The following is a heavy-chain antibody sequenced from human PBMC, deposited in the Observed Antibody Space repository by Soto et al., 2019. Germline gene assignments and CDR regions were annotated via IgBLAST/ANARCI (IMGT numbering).Heavy chain of an antibody. CDR1: GFTFNNYA. J-gene: IGHJ4*02. V-gene: IGHV3-23*01. Sequence: VQLLESGGGLVQPGGSLRLSCAASGFTFNNYAMTWVRQAPGKGLAWVSAISGGGDTTSYADSVKGRFTVSRDGSKNPVYLQMSSVRAEDTALYYCAKGRGGSGSLTPRVDFWGQGTLVTVSS. CDR2: ISGGGDTT. CDR3: AKGRGGSGSLTPRVDF. D-gene: IGHD3-10*01.